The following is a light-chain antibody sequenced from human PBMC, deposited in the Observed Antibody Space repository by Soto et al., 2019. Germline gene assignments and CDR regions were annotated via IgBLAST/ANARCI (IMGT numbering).Light chain of an antibody. CDR1: QSLLHSNGYNY. CDR2: LGS. J-gene: IGKJ1*01. V-gene: IGKV2-28*01. CDR3: MQALQTPPT. Sequence: DIVMTHSPLSLPVTPLYPASFSCRCSQSLLHSNGYNYLDWYLQKPGQSPQLLIYLGSNRASGVPDRFSGSGSGTDFTLRISRVEAEDVGVYYCMQALQTPPTFGQGTKVDIK.